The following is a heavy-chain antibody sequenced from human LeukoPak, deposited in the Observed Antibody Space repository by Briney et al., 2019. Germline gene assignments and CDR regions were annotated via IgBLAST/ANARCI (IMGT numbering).Heavy chain of an antibody. CDR2: ISWSSGSL. CDR1: GFTFDEYA. D-gene: IGHD3-10*01. J-gene: IGHJ4*02. CDR3: AKAGRFGEFCDY. Sequence: GGSLRLSCAASGFTFDEYAMHWVRQAPGKGLEGVSGISWSSGSLGYAGSVKGRFTISRDNAKNSLYLQMNSLRPEDPALYYCAKAGRFGEFCDYWGQGILVTVSS. V-gene: IGHV3-9*01.